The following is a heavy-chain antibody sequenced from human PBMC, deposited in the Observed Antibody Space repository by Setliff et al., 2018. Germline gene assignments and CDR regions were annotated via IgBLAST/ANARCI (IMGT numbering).Heavy chain of an antibody. J-gene: IGHJ3*02. CDR1: AFTFKNYW. CDR2: IKGDGSEK. D-gene: IGHD3-22*01. CDR3: ARDRISRYYDSGAHAFDI. V-gene: IGHV3-7*03. Sequence: PGESLKISCAASAFTFKNYWMSWVRQAPGKGLERVANIKGDGSEKFYLDSVKGRFTISRDNAKNSLYLQMNSLRAEDTAVYYCARDRISRYYDSGAHAFDIWGQGTMVTVSS.